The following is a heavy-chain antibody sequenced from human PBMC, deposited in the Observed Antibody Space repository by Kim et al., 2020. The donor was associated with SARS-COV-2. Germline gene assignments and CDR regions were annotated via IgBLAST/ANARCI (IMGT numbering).Heavy chain of an antibody. V-gene: IGHV3-11*03. D-gene: IGHD4-17*01. CDR3: ARPNGDYPYDY. Sequence: TNYADSGKGRSTISRDNAKNSLYLQMNSLRAEDTVVYYCARPNGDYPYDYWGQGTLVTVSS. J-gene: IGHJ4*02. CDR2: T.